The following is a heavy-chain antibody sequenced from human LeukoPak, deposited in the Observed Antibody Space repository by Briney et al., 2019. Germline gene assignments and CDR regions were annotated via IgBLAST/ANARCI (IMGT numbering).Heavy chain of an antibody. CDR3: ARGEFDTAMVIGDY. Sequence: ASVKVSCKASGYTFTGYYMHWVRQAPGQGLEWMGWINTNTGNPTYAQGFTGRFVFSLDTSVSTAYLQISSLKAEDTAVYYCARGEFDTAMVIGDYWGQGTLVTVSS. J-gene: IGHJ4*02. D-gene: IGHD5-18*01. CDR1: GYTFTGYY. CDR2: INTNTGNP. V-gene: IGHV7-4-1*02.